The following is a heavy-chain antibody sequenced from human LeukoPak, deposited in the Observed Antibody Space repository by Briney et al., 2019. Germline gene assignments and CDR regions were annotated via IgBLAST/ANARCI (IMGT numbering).Heavy chain of an antibody. V-gene: IGHV3-23*01. CDR2: ISGSGGSL. CDR3: ARVGRSTWYYFDY. Sequence: PEGSLGLSCAASGYTFSTYGMSWVRQAPGKGLEWASGISGSGGSLYYAASVQGRFTISRDNSKNMLYIQMNSLRADDTAVYYCARVGRSTWYYFDYWGQGTLVAISS. CDR1: GYTFSTYG. J-gene: IGHJ4*02. D-gene: IGHD6-13*01.